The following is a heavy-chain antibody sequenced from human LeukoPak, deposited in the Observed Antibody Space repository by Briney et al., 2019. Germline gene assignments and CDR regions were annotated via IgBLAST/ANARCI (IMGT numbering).Heavy chain of an antibody. CDR2: ISNRASNK. Sequence: GGSLRLSCAASGFTFSSYSMNWVRQAPGKGLEWVSYISNRASNKYYADSVKGRFTISRDNAKNSLYLQMDSLRADDTAVYYCAREGTEMVTFFDYWGQGTLVTVSS. CDR1: GFTFSSYS. CDR3: AREGTEMVTFFDY. J-gene: IGHJ4*02. V-gene: IGHV3-48*04. D-gene: IGHD5-18*01.